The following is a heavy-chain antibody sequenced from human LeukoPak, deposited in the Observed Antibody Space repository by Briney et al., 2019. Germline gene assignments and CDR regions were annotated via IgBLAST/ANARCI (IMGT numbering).Heavy chain of an antibody. CDR3: ARQVRNCSGGTCLRNFDY. D-gene: IGHD2-15*01. J-gene: IGHJ4*02. V-gene: IGHV4-39*01. Sequence: LIRQAPGKGLEWIWSMYYSGTTYYNPSLKSRVTISVDTSKNQFSLKLSSVTAADTAVYFCARQVRNCSGGTCLRNFDYWGQGTLVTVSS. CDR2: MYYSGTT.